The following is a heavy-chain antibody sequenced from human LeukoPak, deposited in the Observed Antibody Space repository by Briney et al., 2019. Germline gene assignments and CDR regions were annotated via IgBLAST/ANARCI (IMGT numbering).Heavy chain of an antibody. V-gene: IGHV5-51*01. CDR1: GYSFTSYR. CDR2: IYPGDSDT. CDR3: ARHGSGYDWGDDAFDI. Sequence: PGESLKISCKGSGYSFTSYRIGWVRQMPGKGLEWMGTIYPGDSDTRYSPSFQGQVTISVDKSISTAYLQWSSLKASDTAMYYCARHGSGYDWGDDAFDIWGQGTMVTVSS. D-gene: IGHD5-12*01. J-gene: IGHJ3*02.